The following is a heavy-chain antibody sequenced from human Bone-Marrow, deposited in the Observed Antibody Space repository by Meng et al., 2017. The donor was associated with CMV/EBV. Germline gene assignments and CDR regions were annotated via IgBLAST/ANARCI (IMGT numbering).Heavy chain of an antibody. CDR1: GFTFVNAW. V-gene: IGHV3-66*02. D-gene: IGHD2-15*01. Sequence: GGSLRLSCAASGFTFVNAWMAWVRQAPGKGLEWVSVIYSGGSTYYADSVKGRFTISRDNSKNTLYLHMSGLRPDDTAVYFCARPRSGFVVVPSAIDYWGRGTQVAVSS. J-gene: IGHJ4*02. CDR3: ARPRSGFVVVPSAIDY. CDR2: IYSGGST.